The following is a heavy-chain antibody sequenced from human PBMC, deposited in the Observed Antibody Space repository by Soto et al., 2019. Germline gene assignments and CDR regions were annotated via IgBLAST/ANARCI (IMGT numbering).Heavy chain of an antibody. CDR1: GFTFGHYA. CDR3: AKDGGPVYCNSPGCSAKQFDY. D-gene: IGHD2-2*01. CDR2: ISYDGDNE. Sequence: QVQLEESGGGVVQPGRSLRLSCAASGFTFGHYAMHWVRQAPGKGLEWLAIISYDGDNEYYAGSVRGRFTISRDNSKNTLYLQTNNLRHEDTAVYYCAKDGGPVYCNSPGCSAKQFDYWGQGTLVTVSS. V-gene: IGHV3-30*18. J-gene: IGHJ4*02.